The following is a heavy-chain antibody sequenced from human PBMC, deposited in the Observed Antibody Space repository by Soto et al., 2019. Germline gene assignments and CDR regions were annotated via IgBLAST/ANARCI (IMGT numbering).Heavy chain of an antibody. V-gene: IGHV3-11*06. CDR1: GFTFSDYY. D-gene: IGHD3-16*01. Sequence: QVQLVESGGGLVKPGGSLRLSCAASGFTFSDYYMSWIRQAPGKGLESVSYISSSSSSTNYADSVKGRFTISRDNTKNSLHLHTNSLRAEDTAMYFCASLTYDSTFRYWGQGTLVTVSS. CDR2: ISSSSSST. J-gene: IGHJ4*02. CDR3: ASLTYDSTFRY.